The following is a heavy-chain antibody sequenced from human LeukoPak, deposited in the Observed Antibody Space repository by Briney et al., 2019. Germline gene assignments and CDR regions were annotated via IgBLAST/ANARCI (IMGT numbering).Heavy chain of an antibody. Sequence: GGSLTLSCAASGFIFSQYSMNWVRQAPGKGLEWVSHIRSSSETFYADSVKGRFTISRDNARNSLYLQMNNLRGEDTAIYYCARDAGNSGYGCDLWGQGTLVTVSS. J-gene: IGHJ5*02. CDR1: GFIFSQYS. CDR3: ARDAGNSGYGCDL. D-gene: IGHD5-12*01. CDR2: IRSSSET. V-gene: IGHV3-48*01.